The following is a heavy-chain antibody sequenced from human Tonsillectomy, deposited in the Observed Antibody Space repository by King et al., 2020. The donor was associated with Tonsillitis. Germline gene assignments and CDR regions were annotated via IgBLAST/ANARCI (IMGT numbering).Heavy chain of an antibody. CDR1: GYTFSSYD. CDR3: ARSCREWLRYWFDP. Sequence: VQLVESGAEVKKPGASVKVSCKASGYTFSSYDINWVRQATGQGLEWMGWMNPNSGNTGYAQKFQGRVTMTRNTSISTAYMELSSLRSEDTAVYYCARSCREWLRYWFDPWGQGTLVTVSS. CDR2: MNPNSGNT. V-gene: IGHV1-8*02. J-gene: IGHJ5*02. D-gene: IGHD6-19*01.